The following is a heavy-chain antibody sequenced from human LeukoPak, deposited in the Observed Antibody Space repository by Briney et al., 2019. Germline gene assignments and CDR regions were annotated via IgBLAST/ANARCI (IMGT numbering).Heavy chain of an antibody. CDR2: IISSSIYI. D-gene: IGHD2-15*01. V-gene: IGHV3-21*01. J-gene: IGHJ4*02. CDR3: ARDTPGVGGDY. Sequence: WFLSIISSSIYISYSDSVKGRFTISRDNAKTSLFLQMNSLRAEDTAVYYCARDTPGVGGDYWGQGTLVTVSS.